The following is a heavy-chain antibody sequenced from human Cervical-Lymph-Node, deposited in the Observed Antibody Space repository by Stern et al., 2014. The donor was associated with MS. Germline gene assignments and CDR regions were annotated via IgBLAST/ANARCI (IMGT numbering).Heavy chain of an antibody. CDR2: SSYDGNKN. J-gene: IGHJ4*02. Sequence: VQLVESGGDVVPPGKSLRLSCVASGFAFPDYSMHFVLQPPGQGLAWVAVSSYDGNKNYYEDTVKGRFTISRDNVNNTLYLHMGGLRVEDTAFYYCASIGRSDGYNPGRDYWGQGTLVTVSS. CDR3: ASIGRSDGYNPGRDY. D-gene: IGHD5-18*01. CDR1: GFAFPDYS. V-gene: IGHV3-30*15.